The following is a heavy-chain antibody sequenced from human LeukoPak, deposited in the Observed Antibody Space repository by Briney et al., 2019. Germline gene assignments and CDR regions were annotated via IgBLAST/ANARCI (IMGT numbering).Heavy chain of an antibody. CDR2: MSSQSGNA. D-gene: IGHD2-2*01. V-gene: IGHV4-59*12. CDR1: GGSISSYY. J-gene: IGHJ4*02. CDR3: ARIYCSTVTCYFDL. Sequence: KPSETLSLTCTVSGGSISSYYWSWIRQPAGKGLEWIGEMSSQSGNANYNPSLIRRVTISMDKSNNQLSLRLSSVTAADTAVYYCARIYCSTVTCYFDLWGPGTLVTVSS.